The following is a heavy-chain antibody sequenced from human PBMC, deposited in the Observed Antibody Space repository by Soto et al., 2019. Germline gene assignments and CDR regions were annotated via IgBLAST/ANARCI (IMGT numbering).Heavy chain of an antibody. V-gene: IGHV5-10-1*01. CDR1: GCSFTSYW. D-gene: IGHD5-18*01. Sequence: PGESRKISWKGSGCSFTSYWISWVRQMPGKGLEWMGRVDPSDSYTNYSPSFQGHVTISADKSISTAYLQWSSLKASDTAMYYCARNADTAMPGNYWGQAPLVTVSS. CDR2: VDPSDSYT. CDR3: ARNADTAMPGNY. J-gene: IGHJ4*02.